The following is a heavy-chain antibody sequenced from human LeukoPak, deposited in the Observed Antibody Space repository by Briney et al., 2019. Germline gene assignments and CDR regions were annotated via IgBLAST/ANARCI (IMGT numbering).Heavy chain of an antibody. CDR3: ARGGAWGATRGAFDI. CDR2: IYYSGST. Sequence: PSETLSLTCTVSGGSISSSSYYWGWIRQPPGKGLEWIGSIYYSGSTYYNPSLKSRVTISVDTSKNQFSLKLSSVTAADTAVYYCARGGAWGATRGAFDIWGQGTMVTVSS. J-gene: IGHJ3*02. CDR1: GGSISSSSYY. D-gene: IGHD1-26*01. V-gene: IGHV4-39*07.